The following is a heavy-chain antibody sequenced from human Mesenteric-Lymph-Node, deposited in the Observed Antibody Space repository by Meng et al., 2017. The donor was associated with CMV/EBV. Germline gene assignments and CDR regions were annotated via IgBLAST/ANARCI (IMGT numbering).Heavy chain of an antibody. Sequence: VELHQWGAGRVKPSENLSVTGAVNGWSVRGYYWNWIRQSPEKGLEWIGEINQSGSTTYNPSFTSRIIISVDTSTNQISLNMSSVTAADTAVYYCARGSSYDILTGYFDYWGQGALVTVSS. CDR3: ARGSSYDILTGYFDY. D-gene: IGHD3-9*01. V-gene: IGHV4-34*01. J-gene: IGHJ4*02. CDR1: GWSVRGYY. CDR2: INQSGST.